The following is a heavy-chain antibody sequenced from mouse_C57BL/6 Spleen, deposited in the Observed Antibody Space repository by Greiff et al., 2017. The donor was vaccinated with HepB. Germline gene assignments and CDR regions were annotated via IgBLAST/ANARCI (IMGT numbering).Heavy chain of an antibody. Sequence: VQLQQSGAELVKPGASVKISCKASGYAFSSYWMNWVKQRPGKGLEWIGQIYPGDGDTNYNGKFKGKATLTADKSSSTAYMPLSSLTSEDSAVYFCARGGYGYDVPYWYFDVWGTGTTVTVSS. CDR3: ARGGYGYDVPYWYFDV. J-gene: IGHJ1*03. CDR2: IYPGDGDT. CDR1: GYAFSSYW. V-gene: IGHV1-80*01. D-gene: IGHD2-2*01.